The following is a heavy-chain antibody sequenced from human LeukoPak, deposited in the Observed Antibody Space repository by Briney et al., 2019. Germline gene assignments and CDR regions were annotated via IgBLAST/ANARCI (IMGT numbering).Heavy chain of an antibody. Sequence: GESLKISCTGSGYSFTSYWIGWVRQMPGKGLEWMGIIYPGDSDTRYSPSFQGQVTISADKSISTAYLQWSSLKASDTAMYYCARHVPTVTTAPDAFDIWGQGTMVTVSS. D-gene: IGHD4-17*01. J-gene: IGHJ3*02. CDR3: ARHVPTVTTAPDAFDI. CDR2: IYPGDSDT. V-gene: IGHV5-51*01. CDR1: GYSFTSYW.